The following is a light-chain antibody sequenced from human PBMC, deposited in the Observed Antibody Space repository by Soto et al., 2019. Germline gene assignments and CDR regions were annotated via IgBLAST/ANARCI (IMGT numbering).Light chain of an antibody. V-gene: IGKV3-20*01. CDR2: GAS. Sequence: EIVLTQSPGTLSLSPGERATLSCRASQSVSSSYLAWYQQKPGQAPRLLIYGASSRATGIPDRFSGSGSGTDFNLTISRLEPEDFAVYYCQQYGSSPPMYTFGQGTKREIK. CDR1: QSVSSSY. J-gene: IGKJ2*01. CDR3: QQYGSSPPMYT.